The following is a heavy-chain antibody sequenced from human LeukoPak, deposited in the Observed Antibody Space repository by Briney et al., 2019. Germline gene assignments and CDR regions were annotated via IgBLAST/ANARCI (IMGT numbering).Heavy chain of an antibody. Sequence: GGSLRLSRAASGFTFSSSAMSWVRQSPGKGLEWVSAIRANADSTYYADSVKGRFTISRDNSKNTLYLQMNSLRAEDTALYYCAKVGGWLVFDNWGQGTLVTVSS. J-gene: IGHJ4*02. V-gene: IGHV3-23*01. CDR3: AKVGGWLVFDN. D-gene: IGHD6-19*01. CDR2: IRANADST. CDR1: GFTFSSSA.